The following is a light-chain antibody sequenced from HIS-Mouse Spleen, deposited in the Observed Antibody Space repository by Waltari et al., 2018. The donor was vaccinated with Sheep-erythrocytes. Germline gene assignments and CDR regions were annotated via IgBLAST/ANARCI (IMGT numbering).Light chain of an antibody. CDR2: KDS. V-gene: IGLV3-25*03. J-gene: IGLJ1*01. CDR1: ALPTQY. CDR3: QSADSSGTYV. Sequence: SYELTQPPSVSVSPGQTARITCSGDALPTQYAYWYQQRPGQAPVLVIYKDSEMPSGIPERFAGSSSGTTVTLTISGVQAEDEADYYCQSADSSGTYVFGTGTKVTVL.